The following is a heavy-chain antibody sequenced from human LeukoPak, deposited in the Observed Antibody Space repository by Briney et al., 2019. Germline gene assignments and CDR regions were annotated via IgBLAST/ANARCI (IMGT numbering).Heavy chain of an antibody. J-gene: IGHJ4*02. CDR1: GDSVSSNSAA. CDR2: TYYRSKRYN. CDR3: ARHEGGYSYGYFDY. D-gene: IGHD5-18*01. Sequence: PSQTLSLTCAISGDSVSSNSAAWNWIRQSPSRGLEWLGRTYYRSKRYNDYAISVRSRITINPDTSKNQFSLKLSSVTAADTAVYYCARHEGGYSYGYFDYWGQGTLVTVSS. V-gene: IGHV6-1*01.